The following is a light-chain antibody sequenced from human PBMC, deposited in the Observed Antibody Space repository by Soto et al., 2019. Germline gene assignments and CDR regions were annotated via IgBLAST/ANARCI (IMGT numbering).Light chain of an antibody. CDR3: QQYGTSAGT. CDR2: GAT. Sequence: EIVLTQSPGTLSLSPGERATLSCRASQSVSSSHLAWYQQNPGQAPRLLIYGATSRATGIPDRFSGSGSGTDFTLTFSRLEPEDFAVYYCQQYGTSAGTFGQGTKVDIK. CDR1: QSVSSSH. V-gene: IGKV3-20*01. J-gene: IGKJ1*01.